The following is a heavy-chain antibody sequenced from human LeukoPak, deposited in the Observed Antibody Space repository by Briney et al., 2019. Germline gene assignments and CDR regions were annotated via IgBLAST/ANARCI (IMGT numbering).Heavy chain of an antibody. CDR1: GFSISSGHY. V-gene: IGHV4-38-2*02. Sequence: PSETLSLTCTVYGFSISSGHYWGRVRQPPGAGLEWIGSVYQSGTTYYNPSLKSRVTTSVDMSKNQFSLRLRPVTAADTAVYYCARIFIRNGYSSYFDCWGQGTLVTVSS. CDR2: VYQSGTT. CDR3: ARIFIRNGYSSYFDC. J-gene: IGHJ4*02. D-gene: IGHD5-18*01.